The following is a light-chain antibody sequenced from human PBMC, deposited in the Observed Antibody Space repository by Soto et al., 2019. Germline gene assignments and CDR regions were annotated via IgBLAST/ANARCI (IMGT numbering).Light chain of an antibody. CDR1: SGDVGAYDY. V-gene: IGLV2-14*03. Sequence: QSALTQPASVSGSPGQSITISCTGTSGDVGAYDYVSWYQQHPGKAPKLMIYDVSNRPSGVSNRFSGSKSGNTASLTISGLQGEDEADYYCNSYIRYSTSYVFGTGTKLTVL. CDR3: NSYIRYSTSYV. CDR2: DVS. J-gene: IGLJ1*01.